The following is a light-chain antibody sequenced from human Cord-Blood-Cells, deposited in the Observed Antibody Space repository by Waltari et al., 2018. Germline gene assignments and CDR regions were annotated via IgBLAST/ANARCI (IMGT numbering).Light chain of an antibody. CDR2: DVS. CDR3: SSYTSSSTWV. Sequence: QSALTQPASVSGSPGQSITISCTGTSSDVGGYNYVSWYQQHPGKAPNLRIYDVSNRPSGVSIRFSGSKSGNTASLTISGLQAEDEADYYCSSYTSSSTWVFGGGTKLTVL. CDR1: SSDVGGYNY. V-gene: IGLV2-14*03. J-gene: IGLJ3*02.